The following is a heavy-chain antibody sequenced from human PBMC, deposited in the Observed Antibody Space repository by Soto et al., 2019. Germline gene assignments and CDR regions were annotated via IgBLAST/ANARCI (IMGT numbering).Heavy chain of an antibody. D-gene: IGHD2-8*01. CDR2: ISAYNGNT. V-gene: IGHV1-18*01. Sequence: ASVKVSCKASGYTFTSYGISWVRQAPGQGLEWMGWISAYNGNTNYAQKLQGRVTMTTDTSTSTAYMELRSLRSDDTAVYYCARDKRTVMVYASIDWFDPWGQGTLVTVSS. J-gene: IGHJ5*02. CDR3: ARDKRTVMVYASIDWFDP. CDR1: GYTFTSYG.